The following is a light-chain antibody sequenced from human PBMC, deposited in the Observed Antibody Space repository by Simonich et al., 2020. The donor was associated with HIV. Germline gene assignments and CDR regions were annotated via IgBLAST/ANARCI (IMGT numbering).Light chain of an antibody. CDR3: CSYAGSTTAV. V-gene: IGLV2-23*01. J-gene: IGLJ7*01. CDR2: EGN. CDR1: SSDVGGYNY. Sequence: QSALTQPPSASGSPGQSVTISCTGTSSDVGGYNYVSWYQQHPGKAPKLMIYEGNKRPSGVSNRFSGSKSGNTASLTISGLQAEDEADYYCCSYAGSTTAVFGGGTQLTVL.